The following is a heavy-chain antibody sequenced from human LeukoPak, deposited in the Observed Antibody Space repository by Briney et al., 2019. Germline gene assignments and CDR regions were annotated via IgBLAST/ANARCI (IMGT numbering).Heavy chain of an antibody. CDR1: GFTFSSYE. CDR2: ISSSGSTI. V-gene: IGHV3-48*03. Sequence: GGSLRLSCAASGFTFSSYEINWVRQAPGKGLEWVSYISSSGSTIYYADSVKGRFTISRDNAKNSLYLQMNSLRAEDTAVYYCARGDSDSSGSPRYWGQGTLVTVSS. CDR3: ARGDSDSSGSPRY. J-gene: IGHJ4*02. D-gene: IGHD3-22*01.